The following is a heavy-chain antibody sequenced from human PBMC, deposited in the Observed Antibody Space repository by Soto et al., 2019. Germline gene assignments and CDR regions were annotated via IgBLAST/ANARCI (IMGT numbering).Heavy chain of an antibody. D-gene: IGHD3-22*01. CDR2: INHSGST. V-gene: IGHV4-34*01. Sequence: SETLSLTCAVYGGSFSGYYWSWIRQPPGKGLEWIGEINHSGSTNYNPSLKSRVTISVDTSKNQFSLKLSSVTAADTAVYYGGGGGVITPPNYYHGMDVWGQGTTVTVSS. CDR1: GGSFSGYY. J-gene: IGHJ6*02. CDR3: GGGGVITPPNYYHGMDV.